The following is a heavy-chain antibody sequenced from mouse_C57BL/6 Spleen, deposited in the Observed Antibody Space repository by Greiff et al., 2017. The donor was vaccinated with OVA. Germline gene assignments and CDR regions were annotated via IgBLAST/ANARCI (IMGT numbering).Heavy chain of an antibody. CDR1: GFSLTSYG. J-gene: IGHJ4*01. V-gene: IGHV2-2*01. CDR3: ARKAYYYGSSCYAMDY. D-gene: IGHD1-1*01. CDR2: IWRGGGT. Sequence: VQLQQSGPGLVQPSQSLSISCTVSGFSLTSYGVHWVRQSPGKGLEWLGVIWRGGGTDYNAAFISRLSISKDKSKSQVFFKMNSLKADDAAIYCCARKAYYYGSSCYAMDYWGQGTSVTVSS.